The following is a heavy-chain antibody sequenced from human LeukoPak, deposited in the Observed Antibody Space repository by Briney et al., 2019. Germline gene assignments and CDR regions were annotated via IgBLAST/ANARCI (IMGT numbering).Heavy chain of an antibody. D-gene: IGHD3-22*01. J-gene: IGHJ6*03. CDR3: TRGSIAYYYMDV. V-gene: IGHV4-59*01. CDR1: GASISRYY. Sequence: PSATLSLTCTLSGASISRYYWSWLRHPPGKGLEWLGNIYYSGSTNYNPSLKSRVTISVDTSKNQFSLKLRSVTAADTAVYFCTRGSIAYYYMDVWGKGTTVTISS. CDR2: IYYSGST.